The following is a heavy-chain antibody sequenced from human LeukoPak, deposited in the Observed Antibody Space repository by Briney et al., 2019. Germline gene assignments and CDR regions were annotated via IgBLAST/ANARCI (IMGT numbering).Heavy chain of an antibody. CDR2: IYYSGST. Sequence: PSETLSLTCTVSGGSISSYYWSWIRQPPGKGLEWIGYIYYSGSTNYNPSLKSRVTISVDTSKNQFSLKLSSVTAADTAVYYCARKRLAIAAAGTRLGYFDYWGQGTLVTVSS. CDR3: ARKRLAIAAAGTRLGYFDY. J-gene: IGHJ4*02. V-gene: IGHV4-59*12. CDR1: GGSISSYY. D-gene: IGHD6-13*01.